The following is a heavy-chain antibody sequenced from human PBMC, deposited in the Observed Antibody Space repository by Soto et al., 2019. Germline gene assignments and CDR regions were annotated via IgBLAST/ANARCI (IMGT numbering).Heavy chain of an antibody. D-gene: IGHD1-26*01. Sequence: QVQLQQWGAGLLKPSETLSLTCAVYGGSFSGYYWSWIRQPPGKGRAWIGEINHSGSTNYNPSLKSRVTISVDTSKNQFALKLSSVTAADTAVYYCARDLAVGATRVFFDYWGQGTLVTVSS. CDR1: GGSFSGYY. V-gene: IGHV4-34*01. CDR2: INHSGST. J-gene: IGHJ4*02. CDR3: ARDLAVGATRVFFDY.